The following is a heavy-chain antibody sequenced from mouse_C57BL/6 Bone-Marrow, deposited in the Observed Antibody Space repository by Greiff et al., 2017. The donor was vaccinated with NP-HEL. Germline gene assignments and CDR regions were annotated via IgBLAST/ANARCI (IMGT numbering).Heavy chain of an antibody. CDR3: TRNLFITTVVAQYYYAMDY. CDR1: GYTFTDYE. J-gene: IGHJ4*01. D-gene: IGHD1-1*01. CDR2: IDPETGGT. Sequence: VQLQQSGAELVRPGASVTLSCKASGYTFTDYEMHWVKQTPVHGLEWIGAIDPETGGTAYNQKFKGKAILTADKSSSTAYMELRSLTSEDSAVYYCTRNLFITTVVAQYYYAMDYWGQGTSVTVSS. V-gene: IGHV1-15*01.